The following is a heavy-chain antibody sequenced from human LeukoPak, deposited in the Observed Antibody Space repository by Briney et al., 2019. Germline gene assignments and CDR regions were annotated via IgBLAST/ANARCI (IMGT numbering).Heavy chain of an antibody. Sequence: PSETLSLTCTASGGSISSYYWSWIRQPPGKGLEWIGYIYYSGSTNYNPSLKSRVTISVDTSKNQFSLKLSSVTAADTAVYYCARELYCSSTSCYTDAFDIWGQGTMVTVSS. CDR1: GGSISSYY. D-gene: IGHD2-2*01. J-gene: IGHJ3*02. CDR2: IYYSGST. CDR3: ARELYCSSTSCYTDAFDI. V-gene: IGHV4-59*01.